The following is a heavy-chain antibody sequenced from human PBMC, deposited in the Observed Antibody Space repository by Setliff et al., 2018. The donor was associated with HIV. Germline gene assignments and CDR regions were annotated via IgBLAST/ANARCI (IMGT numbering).Heavy chain of an antibody. D-gene: IGHD6-13*01. CDR3: ARGMLRSSCHYAFEM. J-gene: IGHJ3*02. CDR2: IYYSGST. Sequence: SETLSLTCAVAGASISSSDYYWGWIRQPPGKGLEWIGYIYYSGSTNYNPSLKSRVTISVDTSKNQFSLKLSSVTAADTAVYYCARGMLRSSCHYAFEMWGQGTMVTVSS. CDR1: GASISSSDYY. V-gene: IGHV4-61*08.